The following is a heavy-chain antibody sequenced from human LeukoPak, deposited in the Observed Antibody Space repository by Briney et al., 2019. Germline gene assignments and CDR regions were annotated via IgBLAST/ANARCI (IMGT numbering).Heavy chain of an antibody. CDR1: GYTFTSYG. D-gene: IGHD6-19*01. Sequence: ASVTVSCTASGYTFTSYGISWVRQAPGQGLEWMGWISAYNGNTNYAQKLQGRVTMTTDTSTSTAYMELRSLRSDDTAAYYCARSFIAVAGTGEYFDLWGRGTLVTVSS. V-gene: IGHV1-18*04. J-gene: IGHJ2*01. CDR3: ARSFIAVAGTGEYFDL. CDR2: ISAYNGNT.